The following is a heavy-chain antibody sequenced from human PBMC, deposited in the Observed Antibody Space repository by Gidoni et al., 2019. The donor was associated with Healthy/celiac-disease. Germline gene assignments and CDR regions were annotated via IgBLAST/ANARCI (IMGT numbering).Heavy chain of an antibody. V-gene: IGHV3-66*01. CDR2: IYSGGST. D-gene: IGHD3-22*01. CDR1: GFTVRSNY. J-gene: IGHJ6*02. Sequence: EVQLVESGGGLVQPGGSLRLSCAASGFTVRSNYLSWVRQAPGKGLEWVSVIYSGGSTYYADSVKGRFTISRDNSKNTLYLQMNSLRAEDTAVYYCARDPSYYYDSSGYSGKHYYYGMDVWGQGTTVTVSS. CDR3: ARDPSYYYDSSGYSGKHYYYGMDV.